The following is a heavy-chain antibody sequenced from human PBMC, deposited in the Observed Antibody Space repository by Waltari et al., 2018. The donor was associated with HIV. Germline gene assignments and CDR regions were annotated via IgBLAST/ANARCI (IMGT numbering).Heavy chain of an antibody. Sequence: QVPVVACEGGVAHRGGSLRHSGTASGLPLGNYGLHWVRQAPGKGVQGVAFTRDDGTNRYYVVSVKGRFIIARDNSKNTLSLQMHSLRAQDTAVYYCAKAPHRYDSRVPVYWGQGTLVTVSS. J-gene: IGHJ4*02. CDR1: GLPLGNYG. CDR3: AKAPHRYDSRVPVY. V-gene: IGHV3-30*02. D-gene: IGHD3-22*01. CDR2: TRDDGTNR.